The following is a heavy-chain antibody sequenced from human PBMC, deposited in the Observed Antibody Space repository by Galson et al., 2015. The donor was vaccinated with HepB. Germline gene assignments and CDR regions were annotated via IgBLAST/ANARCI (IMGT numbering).Heavy chain of an antibody. CDR1: GFTVSSNY. CDR2: IYSGGST. J-gene: IGHJ5*02. Sequence: SLRLSCAASGFTVSSNYMSWVRQAPGKGLEWVSVIYSGGSTYYADSVKGRFTISRDNSKNTLYLQMNSLRAEDTAVYYCAREVTDRSIGWFDPWGQGTLVTVSS. D-gene: IGHD3-22*01. V-gene: IGHV3-66*01. CDR3: AREVTDRSIGWFDP.